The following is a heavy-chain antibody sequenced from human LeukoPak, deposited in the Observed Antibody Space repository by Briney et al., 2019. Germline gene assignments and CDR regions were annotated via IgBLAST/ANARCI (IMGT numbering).Heavy chain of an antibody. CDR2: ISGSGGST. Sequence: GGSLRLSCAASGFTFSSYAMSWVRQAPGKGLEWVSAISGSGGSTYYADSVKGRFTISRDNSKNTLYLQMNSLRAEDTAVYYCAKGGLRYFDWLLSYWGQGTLVTVSS. D-gene: IGHD3-9*01. CDR3: AKGGLRYFDWLLSY. J-gene: IGHJ4*02. CDR1: GFTFSSYA. V-gene: IGHV3-23*01.